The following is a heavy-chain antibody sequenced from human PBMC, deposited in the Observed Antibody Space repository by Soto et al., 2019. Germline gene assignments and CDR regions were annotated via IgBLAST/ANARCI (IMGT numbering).Heavy chain of an antibody. J-gene: IGHJ5*02. Sequence: ASVKVSCKASGYTFINYDIMWVRRVPGQGLEWMGWVNPNSGNTGYAQKFQDRVTMTRDRFISTAYMELSSLTYEDTAVYYCARGRRANFAPWGQGTLVTVSS. CDR3: ARGRRANFAP. CDR1: GYTFINYD. V-gene: IGHV1-8*01. CDR2: VNPNSGNT. D-gene: IGHD6-25*01.